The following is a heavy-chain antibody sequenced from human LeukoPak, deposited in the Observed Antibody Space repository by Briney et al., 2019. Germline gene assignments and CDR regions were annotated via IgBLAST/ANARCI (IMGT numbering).Heavy chain of an antibody. J-gene: IGHJ4*02. CDR1: GFTFISYA. Sequence: PGVSLRLSCAASGFTFISYALSWVRQAPGKGLEWVSAFTGSGGSTYYADSVKGRFTISRDNAKNSLYLQMNSLRAEDTAVYYCARDSLYDSSDYWGQGTLVTVSS. CDR2: FTGSGGST. CDR3: ARDSLYDSSDY. D-gene: IGHD3-22*01. V-gene: IGHV3-23*01.